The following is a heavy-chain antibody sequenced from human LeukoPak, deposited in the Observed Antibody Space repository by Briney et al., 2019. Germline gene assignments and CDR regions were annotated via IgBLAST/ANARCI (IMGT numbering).Heavy chain of an antibody. CDR2: INPNSGGT. J-gene: IGHJ5*02. CDR3: ARARINTVSWFDP. D-gene: IGHD4-4*01. CDR1: GYTFTSYY. V-gene: IGHV1-2*02. Sequence: ASVKVSCKASGYTFTSYYMHWVRQAPGQGLEWMGWINPNSGGTNYAQKFQGRVTMTRDTSISTAYMELSRLRSDDTAVYYCARARINTVSWFDPWGQGTLVTVSS.